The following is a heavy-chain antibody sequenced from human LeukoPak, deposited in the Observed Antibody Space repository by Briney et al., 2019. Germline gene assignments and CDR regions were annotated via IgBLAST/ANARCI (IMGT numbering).Heavy chain of an antibody. CDR1: GFTFSSYE. CDR2: ISSSSTTI. J-gene: IGHJ6*03. D-gene: IGHD6-25*01. Sequence: PGGSLRLSCAASGFTFSSYEMNCVRQAPGKGLEWISYISSSSTTIHYADSVKGRFTISRDNAENSLYLQMNRLRVEDTAVYYCARDGTPIYNSGWVYMDVWGRGTTVTVSS. V-gene: IGHV3-48*03. CDR3: ARDGTPIYNSGWVYMDV.